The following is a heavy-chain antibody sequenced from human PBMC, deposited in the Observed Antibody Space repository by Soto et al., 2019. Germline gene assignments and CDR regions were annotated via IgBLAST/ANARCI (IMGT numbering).Heavy chain of an antibody. CDR3: VKWGDDSKYFHH. Sequence: GGSLRLTRTDSEFIFSKSSMTGVRQAPGAGLKWVSGINGSGGRTFYADSVKGRFTISRDNLKNTLFMQMNSLKAEDTSIYYCVKWGDDSKYFHHWGQGTLVTVSS. J-gene: IGHJ1*01. V-gene: IGHV3-23*01. CDR2: INGSGGRT. CDR1: EFIFSKSS. D-gene: IGHD2-21*02.